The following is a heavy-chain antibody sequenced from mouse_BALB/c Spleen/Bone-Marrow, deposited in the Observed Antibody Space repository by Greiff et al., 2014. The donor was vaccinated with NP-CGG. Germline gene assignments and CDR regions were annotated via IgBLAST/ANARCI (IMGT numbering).Heavy chain of an antibody. D-gene: IGHD1-1*01. J-gene: IGHJ2*01. CDR3: AKKDYSSSSFDY. CDR2: IDPYYGGT. V-gene: IGHV1-39*01. Sequence: EVQLQESGPELEKPGASVKISCKASGYSFTDSNMNWVKQSNGKNLEWIGNIDPYYGGTSYSQKFKGKATLTVDKSSSTAYMQLRSLTSEDSAVYYCAKKDYSSSSFDYWGQGTTLTVSS. CDR1: GYSFTDSN.